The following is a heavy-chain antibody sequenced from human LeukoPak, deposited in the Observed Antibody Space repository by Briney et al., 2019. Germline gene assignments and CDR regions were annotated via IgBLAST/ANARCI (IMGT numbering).Heavy chain of an antibody. D-gene: IGHD5-18*01. V-gene: IGHV3-30*03. CDR2: ISHDGSNK. CDR1: GFTFSSYG. J-gene: IGHJ4*02. CDR3: VALRYNYGLSAY. Sequence: GGSLRLSCAASGFTFSSYGMHWVRQAPGKGLEWVAVISHDGSNKYYADSVKGRFTISRDNSKNTMYLQINKLRAEDTAIYYCVALRYNYGLSAYWGQGTLVIVSS.